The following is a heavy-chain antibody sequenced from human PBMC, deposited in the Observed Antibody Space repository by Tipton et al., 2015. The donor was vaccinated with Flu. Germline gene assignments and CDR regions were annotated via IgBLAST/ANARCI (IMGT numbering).Heavy chain of an antibody. Sequence: SLRLSCKVSGITFGDYGLSWVRQAPGKGLEWVGFIRNKVNGGTTEYAASVRDRFIISRDDSKSIAYLQMNSLKIEDTAVYYCTRDVLPDYDSSSYWNDNWFDPWGQGTLVTVSS. CDR1: GITFGDYG. CDR3: TRDVLPDYDSSSYWNDNWFDP. V-gene: IGHV3-49*04. CDR2: IRNKVNGGTT. J-gene: IGHJ5*02. D-gene: IGHD3-22*01.